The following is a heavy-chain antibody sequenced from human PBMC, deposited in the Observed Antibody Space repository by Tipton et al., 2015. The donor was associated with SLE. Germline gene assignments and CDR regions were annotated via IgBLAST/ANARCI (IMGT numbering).Heavy chain of an antibody. D-gene: IGHD2-8*01. Sequence: TLSLTCTVSGDSLICSHWTWFRQPAGKGLEWIGRIYNGGSTNYNPSLKSRLSMSVDTSKNQMSLKLNSVTAADTAVYYCARTNRGCFDYWGQGTLVTVSS. J-gene: IGHJ4*02. V-gene: IGHV4-4*07. CDR2: IYNGGST. CDR3: ARTNRGCFDY. CDR1: GDSLICSH.